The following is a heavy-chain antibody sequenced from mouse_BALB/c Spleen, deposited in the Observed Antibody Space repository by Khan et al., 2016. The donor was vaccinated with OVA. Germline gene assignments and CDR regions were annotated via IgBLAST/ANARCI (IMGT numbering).Heavy chain of an antibody. J-gene: IGHJ3*01. D-gene: IGHD2-4*01. V-gene: IGHV2-2*03. CDR3: ARRGYDYGRGALFAY. CDR1: GFSLNNYS. Sequence: QVQLKQSGPGLVQPSQSLSITCTVSGFSLNNYSVHWVRQSPGKGLEWLGVIWSAGSTDYNAAFISRLTISTDNSRSQVFFKMNSLQSNDTAIYYGARRGYDYGRGALFAYWGQGTLVTVSA. CDR2: IWSAGST.